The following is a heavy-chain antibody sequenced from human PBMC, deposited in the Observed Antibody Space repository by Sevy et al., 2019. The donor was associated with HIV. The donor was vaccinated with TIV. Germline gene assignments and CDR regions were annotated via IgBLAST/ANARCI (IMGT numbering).Heavy chain of an antibody. V-gene: IGHV4-39*01. CDR2: IYYSGST. J-gene: IGHJ4*02. D-gene: IGHD3-16*02. Sequence: SETLSLTCTVSGGSISSSSYYWGWIRQPPGKGLEWIGSIYYSGSTYYNPSLKSRVTISVDTSKNQFSLKLSSVTAADTAVYYCVRLRDYDYVWGSYRTRPLFDYWGQGTLVTVSS. CDR1: GGSISSSSYY. CDR3: VRLRDYDYVWGSYRTRPLFDY.